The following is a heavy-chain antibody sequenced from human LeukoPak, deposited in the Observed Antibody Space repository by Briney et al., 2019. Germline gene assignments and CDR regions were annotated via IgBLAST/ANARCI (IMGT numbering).Heavy chain of an antibody. CDR1: GFTFSNYA. Sequence: GGSLRLSCAASGFTFSNYAMSWVRQAPGEGLYWVSGISGSDGSTYYADSVKGRFTISRDNSKNTLYVQMNSLRAEDTAVYYCAKDLGDIVVVPAAKDNWFDPWGQGTLVTVSS. V-gene: IGHV3-23*01. J-gene: IGHJ5*02. CDR3: AKDLGDIVVVPAAKDNWFDP. CDR2: ISGSDGST. D-gene: IGHD2-2*01.